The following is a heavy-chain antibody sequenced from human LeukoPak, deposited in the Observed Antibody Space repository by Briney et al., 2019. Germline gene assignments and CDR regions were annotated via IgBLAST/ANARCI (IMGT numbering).Heavy chain of an antibody. CDR1: GGTFSSYA. V-gene: IGHV1-69*05. D-gene: IGHD2-21*02. J-gene: IGHJ4*02. Sequence: SVKVSCKASGGTFSSYAISWVRQAPGQGLEWMGRIIPIFGTANYAQKFQGRVTITTDESTSTAYMELSSLRSEDTAVYYCARDEVRGKYCGGDCYSYGGQGTLVTVS. CDR3: ARDEVRGKYCGGDCYSY. CDR2: IIPIFGTA.